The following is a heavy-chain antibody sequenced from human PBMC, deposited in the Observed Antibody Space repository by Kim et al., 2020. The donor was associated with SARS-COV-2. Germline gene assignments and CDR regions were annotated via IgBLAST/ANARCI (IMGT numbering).Heavy chain of an antibody. V-gene: IGHV4-34*01. Sequence: SETLSLTCAVYGGSFSGYYWSWIRQPPGKGLEWIGEINHSGSTNYNPSLKSRVTISVDTSKNQFSLKLSSVTAADTAVYYCARVVRGSYWRMDYWGQGTLVTVSS. CDR3: ARVVRGSYWRMDY. CDR1: GGSFSGYY. D-gene: IGHD1-26*01. J-gene: IGHJ4*02. CDR2: INHSGST.